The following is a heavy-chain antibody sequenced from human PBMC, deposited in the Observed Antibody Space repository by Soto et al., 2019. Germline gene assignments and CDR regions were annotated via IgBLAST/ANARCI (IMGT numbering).Heavy chain of an antibody. CDR1: GYTFTGYY. CDR3: ARDRGYCSSTSWWVDAIDT. CDR2: INPNSGGT. V-gene: IGHV1-2*04. Sequence: ASVKVSCKASGYTFTGYYMHWVRQAPGQGLEWMGWINPNSGGTNYAQKFQGWVTMTRDTSISTAYMELSRLRSDDTAVYYCARDRGYCSSTSWWVDAIDTWAQGTILTVSS. J-gene: IGHJ3*02. D-gene: IGHD2-2*03.